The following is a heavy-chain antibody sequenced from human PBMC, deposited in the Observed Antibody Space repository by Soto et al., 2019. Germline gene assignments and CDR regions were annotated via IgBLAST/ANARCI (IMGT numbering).Heavy chain of an antibody. CDR1: GYTFTSYA. CDR3: ASGGAFYYMDV. V-gene: IGHV1-3*01. D-gene: IGHD3-16*01. Sequence: VSVTVSCQASGYTFTSYAMHWVRQAPGQRLEWMGWINAGNGNTKYSQKFQGRVTITRDTSASTAYMELSSLRSEDTAVYYCASGGAFYYMDVWGKGTTVTVSS. J-gene: IGHJ6*03. CDR2: INAGNGNT.